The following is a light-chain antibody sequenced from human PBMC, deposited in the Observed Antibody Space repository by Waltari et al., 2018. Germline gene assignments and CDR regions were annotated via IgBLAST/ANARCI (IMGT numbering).Light chain of an antibody. CDR1: QSIGST. J-gene: IGKJ2*01. Sequence: EIVLTQSPDFQSVAPKEKVTITCRASQSIGSTLHWYQQKPDQSPKLLIKFASQSISGVPSRFSVSGSGTDFTLTISSLEAEDAATYYCHQSSVLPYTFGQGAKLEIK. CDR2: FAS. V-gene: IGKV6-21*02. CDR3: HQSSVLPYT.